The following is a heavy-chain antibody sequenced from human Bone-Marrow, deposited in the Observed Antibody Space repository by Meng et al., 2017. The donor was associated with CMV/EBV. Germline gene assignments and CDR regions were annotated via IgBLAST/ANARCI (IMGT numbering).Heavy chain of an antibody. Sequence: SETLSLTCTVSGGSISSSSYYWGWIRQPPGKGLAWIGSIYYSGSTYYNPSLKSRVTISVDTSKNQFSLKLSSVTAADTAVYYCARDGLGTMVRGVIRVGYYGMDVWGQGTTVTVSS. D-gene: IGHD3-10*01. CDR2: IYYSGST. CDR1: GGSISSSSYY. V-gene: IGHV4-39*07. J-gene: IGHJ6*02. CDR3: ARDGLGTMVRGVIRVGYYGMDV.